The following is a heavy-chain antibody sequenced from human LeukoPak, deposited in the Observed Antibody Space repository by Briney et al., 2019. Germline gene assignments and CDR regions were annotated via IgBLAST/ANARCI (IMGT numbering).Heavy chain of an antibody. J-gene: IGHJ6*02. D-gene: IGHD3-10*01. CDR1: GGSFSGYY. Sequence: SETLSLTCAAYGGSFSGYYWSWIRQPPGKGLEWIGEINHSGSTNYNPSLKSRVTISVDTPKNQFSLKLSSVTAADTAVYYCARSIRPAVTMVRGAPDVWGQGTTVTVSS. CDR3: ARSIRPAVTMVRGAPDV. CDR2: INHSGST. V-gene: IGHV4-34*01.